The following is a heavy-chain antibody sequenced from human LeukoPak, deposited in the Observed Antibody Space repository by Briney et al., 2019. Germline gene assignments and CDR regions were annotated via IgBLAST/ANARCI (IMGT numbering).Heavy chain of an antibody. CDR1: GFTFSGSA. V-gene: IGHV3-73*01. Sequence: GGPMRLSCAASGFTFSGSAMHWVRQASGKGLEWVGRIRSKANGYATADAESVKGRFTISRDDSKNTAYLQMNSLKTEDTAVHYCTMAEFNSSGFNWGQGTLVTVSS. CDR2: IRSKANGYAT. J-gene: IGHJ4*02. D-gene: IGHD6-19*01. CDR3: TMAEFNSSGFN.